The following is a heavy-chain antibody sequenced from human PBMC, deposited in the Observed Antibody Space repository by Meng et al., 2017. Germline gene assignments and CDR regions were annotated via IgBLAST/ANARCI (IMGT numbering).Heavy chain of an antibody. V-gene: IGHV4-34*01. D-gene: IGHD6-6*01. Sequence: QVQLQEGGAGPLTPSETLSRTCAVYGGSFSGYYWSWIRQPPGKGLEWIGEINHSGSTNYNPSLKSRVTISVDTSKNQFSLKLSSVTAADTAVYYCARRGIAARPFYYWGQGTLVTVSS. J-gene: IGHJ4*02. CDR2: INHSGST. CDR3: ARRGIAARPFYY. CDR1: GGSFSGYY.